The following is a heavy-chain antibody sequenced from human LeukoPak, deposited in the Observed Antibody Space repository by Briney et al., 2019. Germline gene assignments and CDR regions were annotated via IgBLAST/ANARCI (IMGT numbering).Heavy chain of an antibody. D-gene: IGHD4-17*01. CDR2: ISISGSSL. CDR1: GFTFSSYS. Sequence: GGSLRLSCAASGFTFSSYSMKWVRQAPGKGLEWVSYISISGSSLDYADSVKGRFTISRDNSKNTLYLQMNSLRAEDTAVYYCARDSDYGDYLHAFDIWGQGTMVTVSS. J-gene: IGHJ3*02. V-gene: IGHV3-48*01. CDR3: ARDSDYGDYLHAFDI.